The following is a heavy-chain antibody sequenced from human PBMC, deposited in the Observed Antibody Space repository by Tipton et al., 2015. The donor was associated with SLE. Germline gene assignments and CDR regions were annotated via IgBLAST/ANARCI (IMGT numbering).Heavy chain of an antibody. CDR1: GFSFSTSW. CDR3: ARDRAFSSFDI. J-gene: IGHJ3*02. D-gene: IGHD2-2*01. V-gene: IGHV3-7*01. CDR2: INQDGSEK. Sequence: GSLRLSCVVSGFSFSTSWMSWVRQAPGKGLEWVANINQDGSEKYYVDSVKGRFAISRDNAKNSLSLQMSSLRADDTALYYCARDRAFSSFDIWGQGTMVTVSS.